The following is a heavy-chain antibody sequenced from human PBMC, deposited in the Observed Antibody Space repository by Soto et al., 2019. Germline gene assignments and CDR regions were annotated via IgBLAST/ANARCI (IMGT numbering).Heavy chain of an antibody. Sequence: ESGGGVVQPGRSLRLSCAASGYIFSSYGMHWVRQAPGKGLEWVALISHDGSNKYYPDSVKGRFTISRDNSKNTLYLQMNSLRTEDTAVYYCAAGLYFFDYCGQGTLVIVSS. J-gene: IGHJ4*02. CDR2: ISHDGSNK. CDR1: GYIFSSYG. CDR3: AAGLYFFDY. V-gene: IGHV3-30*03. D-gene: IGHD6-13*01.